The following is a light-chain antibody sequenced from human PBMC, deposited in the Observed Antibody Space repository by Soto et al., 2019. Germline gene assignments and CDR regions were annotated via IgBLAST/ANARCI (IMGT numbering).Light chain of an antibody. J-gene: IGLJ2*01. CDR1: SSNIGNNY. CDR2: DNN. V-gene: IGLV1-51*01. CDR3: GTWDSSLSAVV. Sequence: VLTQPPSVSAAPGRKVTISCSGSSSNIGNNYVSWYQQLPGTAPKLLIYDNNKRPSGIPDRFSGSKSGTSATLGITGLQTGDEADYYCGTWDSSLSAVVFGGGTQLTVL.